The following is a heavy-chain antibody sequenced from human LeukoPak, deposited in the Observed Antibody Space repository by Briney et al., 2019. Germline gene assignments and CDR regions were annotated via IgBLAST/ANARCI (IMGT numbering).Heavy chain of an antibody. D-gene: IGHD3-22*01. CDR3: AKATTAIVVDNFFDY. V-gene: IGHV3-23*01. J-gene: IGHJ4*02. Sequence: PGGSLRLSCAASGFTFTSYAMSWVRQAPGKGLEWVSAISGNGGATCYADSVKGRFTISRDNSKNTLHLQMNSLRAEDTALYYCAKATTAIVVDNFFDYWGQGTLVSVSS. CDR1: GFTFTSYA. CDR2: ISGNGGAT.